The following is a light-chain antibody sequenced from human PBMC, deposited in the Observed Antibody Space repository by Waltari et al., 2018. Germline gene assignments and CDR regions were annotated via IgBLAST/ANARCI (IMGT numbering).Light chain of an antibody. Sequence: DIQLTQSPSFLSASVGDRVTITCRASQGISSYLAWYQQKPGKAPKLLIYAASTLQSGVPSRFSGSGSGTEVTLTISSLQPEDFATYYCQQLNSYPPWTFGQGTKVEIK. CDR3: QQLNSYPPWT. V-gene: IGKV1-9*01. J-gene: IGKJ1*01. CDR1: QGISSY. CDR2: AAS.